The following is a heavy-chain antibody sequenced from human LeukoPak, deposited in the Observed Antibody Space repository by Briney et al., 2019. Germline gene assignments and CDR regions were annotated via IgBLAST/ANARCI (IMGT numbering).Heavy chain of an antibody. CDR2: IKQDGTEK. D-gene: IGHD2-15*01. J-gene: IGHJ4*02. Sequence: PGGSLRLSCAASGFTFSSDDMSWVRQAPGKGLEWVAHIKQDGTEKYYVDSVKGRFTISRDNAKNSLFLQMNSLRAEDTAVYYCASVACSAVTCFGFLFFDYWGQRTLVTVSS. CDR3: ASVACSAVTCFGFLFFDY. V-gene: IGHV3-7*01. CDR1: GFTFSSDD.